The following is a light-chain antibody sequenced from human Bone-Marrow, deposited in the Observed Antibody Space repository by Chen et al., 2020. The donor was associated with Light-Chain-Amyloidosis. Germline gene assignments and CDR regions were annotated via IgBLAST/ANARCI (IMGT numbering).Light chain of an antibody. Sequence: ALQLTQSTSPTSAPVGDRVTITCRASQGISSALAWYQQKPGKAPKLLIYDASSLESGVPSRFSGSGSGTDFTLTIRSLQPEDFATYYCRQFNNNRGTFGQGIKVENK. CDR3: RQFNNNRGT. CDR1: QGISSA. V-gene: IGKV1D-13*01. CDR2: DAS. J-gene: IGKJ1*01.